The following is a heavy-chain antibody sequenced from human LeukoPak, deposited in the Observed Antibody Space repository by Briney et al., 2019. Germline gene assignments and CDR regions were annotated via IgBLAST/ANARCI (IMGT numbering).Heavy chain of an antibody. CDR1: GFTFSHYW. J-gene: IGHJ4*02. CDR3: ANEMNWSFGY. V-gene: IGHV3-7*02. CDR2: IKPDVSYN. D-gene: IGHD1-1*01. Sequence: GGSLRLSCAASGFTFSHYWMSWVRQAPGKVLEWVATIKPDVSYNDYVDSVKGRFTISRDNAKNSLYLQMSSLRAEDTAVYYCANEMNWSFGYWGQGTLVTVSS.